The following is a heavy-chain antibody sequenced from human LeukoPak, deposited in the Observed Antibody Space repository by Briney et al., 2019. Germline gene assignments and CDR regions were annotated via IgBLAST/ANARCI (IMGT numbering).Heavy chain of an antibody. V-gene: IGHV1-2*02. CDR3: ARDIWFGGSYYYYYMDV. CDR1: GYTFTGYY. D-gene: IGHD3-10*01. CDR2: INPNSGGT. Sequence: GASVKVSFKASGYTFTGYYMHWVRQVPGQGLEWMGWINPNSGGTNYAQKFQGRVTMTRDTSISTAYMELSRLRSDDTAVYYCARDIWFGGSYYYYYMDVWGKGTTVTISS. J-gene: IGHJ6*03.